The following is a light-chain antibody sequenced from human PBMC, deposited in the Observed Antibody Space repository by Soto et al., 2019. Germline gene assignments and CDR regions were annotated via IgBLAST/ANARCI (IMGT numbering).Light chain of an antibody. Sequence: DIVMTQSPLSLTVTPGEPASISCRSSQSLLHSNGYNYLDWYLQKPGQSPQLLIYLGSNRASGVPDRFSGSGSGTDFTLKISRVEAEDVGVYYCMQPLQTPRTFGQGTKVEI. CDR3: MQPLQTPRT. CDR2: LGS. CDR1: QSLLHSNGYNY. V-gene: IGKV2-28*01. J-gene: IGKJ1*01.